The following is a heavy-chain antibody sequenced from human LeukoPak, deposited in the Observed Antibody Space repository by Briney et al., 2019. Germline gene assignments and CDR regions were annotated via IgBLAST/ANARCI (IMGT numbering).Heavy chain of an antibody. CDR3: ARDYDSSGYYGGHYFDY. CDR1: GFTFSSYE. J-gene: IGHJ4*02. V-gene: IGHV3-48*03. Sequence: GGSLRLSCAASGFTFSSYEMNWVRQALGKGLEWVSYISSSGSTIYYADSVKGRFTISRDNAKNSLYLQMNSLRAEDTAVYYCARDYDSSGYYGGHYFDYWGQGTLVTVSS. CDR2: ISSSGSTI. D-gene: IGHD3-22*01.